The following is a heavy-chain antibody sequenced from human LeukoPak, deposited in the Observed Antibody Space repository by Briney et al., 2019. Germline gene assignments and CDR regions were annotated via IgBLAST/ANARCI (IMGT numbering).Heavy chain of an antibody. CDR3: AKTGYCSSASCGGFDY. V-gene: IGHV3-23*01. CDR1: GFTFSNFA. CDR2: ISGSGGST. J-gene: IGHJ4*02. D-gene: IGHD2-2*01. Sequence: GGSLRLSCAASGFTFSNFAMSWVRQAPGKGLEWVSAISGSGGSTYYADSVKGRFTISRDNSKNTLYLQMNSLRAEDTAVYYCAKTGYCSSASCGGFDYWGQGTLVTVSS.